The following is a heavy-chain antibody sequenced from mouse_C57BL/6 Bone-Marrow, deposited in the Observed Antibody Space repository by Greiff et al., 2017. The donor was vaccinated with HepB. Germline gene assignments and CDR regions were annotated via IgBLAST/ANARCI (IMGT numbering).Heavy chain of an antibody. CDR2: IYPRSGNT. Sequence: QVQLQQSGAELARPGASVKLSCKASGYTFTSYGMSWVKQRTGQGLEWIGEIYPRSGNTYYNEKFKGKATLTADKSSSTAYMELRSLTSEDSAVYSCARDGSDSSLYPFAYWGQGTLVSVSA. V-gene: IGHV1-81*01. CDR1: GYTFTSYG. CDR3: ARDGSDSSLYPFAY. D-gene: IGHD3-2*02. J-gene: IGHJ3*01.